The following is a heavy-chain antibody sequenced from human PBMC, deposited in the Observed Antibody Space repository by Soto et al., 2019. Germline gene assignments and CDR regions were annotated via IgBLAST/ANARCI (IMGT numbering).Heavy chain of an antibody. CDR1: GDSITSYN. V-gene: IGHV4-59*01. J-gene: IGHJ5*02. Sequence: LSLTCTVSGDSITSYNWNWLRQPPGTALEWIGYVYSSGSTNYNPSLKSRVTISVDTSRNQFSLKVNSVTAADTAVYYCARRAVVAVTGSLDNWLDPWGQGILVTAPQ. CDR2: VYSSGST. CDR3: ARRAVVAVTGSLDNWLDP. D-gene: IGHD2-21*01.